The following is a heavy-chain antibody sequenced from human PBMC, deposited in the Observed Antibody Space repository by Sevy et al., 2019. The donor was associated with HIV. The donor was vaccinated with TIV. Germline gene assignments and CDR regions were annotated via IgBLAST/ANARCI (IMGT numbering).Heavy chain of an antibody. CDR1: GYRFSDYW. J-gene: IGHJ6*02. Sequence: GESLKISCKGSGYRFSDYWIGWVRQMPGKGLEWMGIIYPGDSDTTYSPSFQGQVTISVDKSISTAYLQWTSLKASDTAMFYCARGARGTLPSYYYYPMDVWGQGTLVTVSS. CDR3: ARGARGTLPSYYYYPMDV. V-gene: IGHV5-51*01. CDR2: IYPGDSDT. D-gene: IGHD1-1*01.